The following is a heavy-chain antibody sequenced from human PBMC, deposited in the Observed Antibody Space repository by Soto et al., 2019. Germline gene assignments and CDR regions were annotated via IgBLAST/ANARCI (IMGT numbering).Heavy chain of an antibody. CDR1: GYTFTSYG. D-gene: IGHD1-26*01. CDR3: AREGDGDGGSYLDTFHY. V-gene: IGHV1-18*03. J-gene: IGHJ4*02. Sequence: QVQLVQSGAEVKKPGASVKVSCKASGYTFTSYGIIWVRQAPGQGLEWMGWISAYNGNTNYAQKLQGRVTMTTDTTTSTAYMELRSLRSDDMAVYYCAREGDGDGGSYLDTFHYWGQGTLVTVSS. CDR2: ISAYNGNT.